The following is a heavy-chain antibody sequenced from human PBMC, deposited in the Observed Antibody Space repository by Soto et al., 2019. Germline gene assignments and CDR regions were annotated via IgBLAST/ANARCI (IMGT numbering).Heavy chain of an antibody. CDR2: IYYSGST. Sequence: QVQLQESGPGLVKPSETLSLTCTVSGGSISSYYWSWIRQPPGKGLEWIGYIYYSGSTNYNPSLKRRVTISVDPSKNQFSLKLSSVTAADTAVYYCARGGGVRGPFDYWGQGTLVTVSS. V-gene: IGHV4-59*01. J-gene: IGHJ4*02. CDR1: GGSISSYY. CDR3: ARGGGVRGPFDY. D-gene: IGHD3-10*01.